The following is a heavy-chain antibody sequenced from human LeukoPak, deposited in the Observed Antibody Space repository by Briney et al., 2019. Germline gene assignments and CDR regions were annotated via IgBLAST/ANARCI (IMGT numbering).Heavy chain of an antibody. CDR1: GGSFSGYY. Sequence: SETLSLTCAVCGGSFSGYYWSWIRQPPGKGLEWIGEINHSGSTNYNPSLKSRVTISVDTSKNQFSLRLSSVTAADTAVYYCARDWGVSARPGYMDVWGKGTTVTVSS. J-gene: IGHJ6*03. CDR3: ARDWGVSARPGYMDV. D-gene: IGHD6-6*01. CDR2: INHSGST. V-gene: IGHV4-34*01.